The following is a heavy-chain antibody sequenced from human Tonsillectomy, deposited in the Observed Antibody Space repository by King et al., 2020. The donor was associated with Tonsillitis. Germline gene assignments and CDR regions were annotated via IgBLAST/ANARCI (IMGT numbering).Heavy chain of an antibody. V-gene: IGHV1-8*01. J-gene: IGHJ5*02. CDR1: GYTFTSYD. CDR2: MNPNSGNT. Sequence: VQLVESGAEVKKPGASVKVSCKASGYTFTSYDINWVRQATGQGLEWMGWMNPNSGNTGYAQKFQGRVTMTRNTSISTAYMALSSLRSEDTAIYYCARGPRTTVTKNWFDPWGQGTLVTVSS. CDR3: ARGPRTTVTKNWFDP. D-gene: IGHD4-17*01.